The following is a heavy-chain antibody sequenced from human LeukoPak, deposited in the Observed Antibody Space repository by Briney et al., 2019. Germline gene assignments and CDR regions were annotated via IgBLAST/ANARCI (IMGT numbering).Heavy chain of an antibody. D-gene: IGHD5-18*01. Sequence: GGSLRLSCAASGFTFSDYYMSWIRQAPGKGLEWVSYISSSGLTIYYADSVKGRFTISRDNAKNSLYLHMNSLRAEDTAVYYCARAPHGGYTAIPPYYFDYWGQGTLVTVSS. CDR3: ARAPHGGYTAIPPYYFDY. CDR2: ISSSGLTI. J-gene: IGHJ4*02. V-gene: IGHV3-11*04. CDR1: GFTFSDYY.